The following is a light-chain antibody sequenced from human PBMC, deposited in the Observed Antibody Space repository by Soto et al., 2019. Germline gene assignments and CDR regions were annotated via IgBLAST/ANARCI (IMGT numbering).Light chain of an antibody. CDR3: SSYTTSDSVI. J-gene: IGLJ2*01. CDR2: DVS. V-gene: IGLV2-14*03. CDR1: SSDVGSYNY. Sequence: QSALTQPASVSGSPGQSITISCTGTSSDVGSYNYVSWYQQHPYKAPKLIIYDVSDRPSGVSLRFSGSKSGNTASLTISGLQAEDEADYYCSSYTTSDSVIFGGGTKPTVL.